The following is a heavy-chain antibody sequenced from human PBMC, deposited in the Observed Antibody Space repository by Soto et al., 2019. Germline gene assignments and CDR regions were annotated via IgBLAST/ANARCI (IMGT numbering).Heavy chain of an antibody. J-gene: IGHJ3*02. V-gene: IGHV3-21*01. CDR2: ISSSSSYI. Sequence: VGSLRLSCAASGFTFSSYSMNWVRQAPGKGLEWVSSISSSSSYIYYADSVKGRFTISRVNAKNSLYLQMNSLRAEDTAVYYCARVFITMVRGVSPTHDAFDIWGQGTMVTVSS. CDR1: GFTFSSYS. D-gene: IGHD3-10*01. CDR3: ARVFITMVRGVSPTHDAFDI.